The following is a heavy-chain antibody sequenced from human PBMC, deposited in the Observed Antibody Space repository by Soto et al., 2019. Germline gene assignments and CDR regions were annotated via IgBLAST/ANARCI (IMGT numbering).Heavy chain of an antibody. CDR3: ASSSDSSGYYPPYYGMDV. J-gene: IGHJ6*02. D-gene: IGHD3-22*01. V-gene: IGHV1-69*13. CDR1: GGTFSSYA. Sequence: GASVEVSCKASGGTFSSYAISWVRQAPGQGLEWMGGIIPIFGTANYAQKFQGRVTITADESTSTAYMELSSLRSEDTAVYYCASSSDSSGYYPPYYGMDVWGQGTTVTVSS. CDR2: IIPIFGTA.